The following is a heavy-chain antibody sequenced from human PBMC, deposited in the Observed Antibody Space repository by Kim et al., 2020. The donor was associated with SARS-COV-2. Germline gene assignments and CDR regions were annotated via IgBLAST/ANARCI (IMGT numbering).Heavy chain of an antibody. CDR2: INHSGST. V-gene: IGHV4-34*01. CDR1: GGSFSGYY. D-gene: IGHD3-22*01. J-gene: IGHJ4*02. CDR3: ARVPSGPYDSSGYYFDY. Sequence: SETLSLTCAVYGGSFSGYYWSWIRQPPGKGLEWIGEINHSGSTNYNPSLKSRVTISVDTSKNQFSLKLSSVTAADTAVYYCARVPSGPYDSSGYYFDYWGQGTLVTVSS.